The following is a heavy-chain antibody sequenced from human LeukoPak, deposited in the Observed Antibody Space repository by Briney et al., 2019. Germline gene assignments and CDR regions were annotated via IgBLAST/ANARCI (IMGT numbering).Heavy chain of an antibody. CDR2: IKQDETEK. CDR3: AKTDSLYSAMVYFDY. Sequence: GESLRLSCTASGFTFSNFWMGWVRQAPGKGLEWVANIKQDETEKFYLGSVKGRFTISRDSPKNTLYLQMNSLRAEDTAVYYCAKTDSLYSAMVYFDYWGQGTLVTVSS. V-gene: IGHV3-7*03. J-gene: IGHJ4*02. CDR1: GFTFSNFW. D-gene: IGHD5-18*01.